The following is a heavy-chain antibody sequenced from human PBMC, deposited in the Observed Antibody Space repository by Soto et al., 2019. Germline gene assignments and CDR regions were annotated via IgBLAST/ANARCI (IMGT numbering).Heavy chain of an antibody. CDR3: ARAGGRCKGMDV. J-gene: IGHJ6*02. D-gene: IGHD2-8*01. CDR2: IFSGGST. V-gene: IGHV3-53*02. Sequence: EVQLVETGGGLIQPGGSLRLSCTASGFPVSSDYMSWVRQAPGKGLEWVSVIFSGGSTYYADSVKGRFTISRDNSKNTLFLQMNSLRAEDTAVYYCARAGGRCKGMDVWGQGTSVTVSS. CDR1: GFPVSSDY.